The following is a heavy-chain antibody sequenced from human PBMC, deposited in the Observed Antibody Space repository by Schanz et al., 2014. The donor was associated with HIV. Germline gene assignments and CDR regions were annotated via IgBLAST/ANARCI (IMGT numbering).Heavy chain of an antibody. CDR2: ISNDGRNK. CDR1: GFTFSTYG. Sequence: VHLVESGGGSVKPGRSLRLSCAASGFTFSTYGMHWVRQTPGKGLEWVAFISNDGRNKYYADSVKGRFTISRDSSRNTLYLQMNSLRAEDTAVYYCAKVATWDYYGMDVWGQGTTVTVSS. J-gene: IGHJ6*02. CDR3: AKVATWDYYGMDV. V-gene: IGHV3-30*18.